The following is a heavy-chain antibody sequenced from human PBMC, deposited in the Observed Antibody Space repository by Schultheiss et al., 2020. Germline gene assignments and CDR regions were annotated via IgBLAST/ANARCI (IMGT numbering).Heavy chain of an antibody. V-gene: IGHV4-31*03. CDR3: ARGAVGASHVDY. CDR1: GGSISSGGYY. D-gene: IGHD1-26*01. J-gene: IGHJ4*03. Sequence: SQTLSLTCTVSGGSISSGGYYWSWIRQHPGKGLEWIGYIYYSGSAHYNPSLKSRVTISADTSKNQFSLKLSSVTAADTAVYYCARGAVGASHVDYWGQGTTVTVSS. CDR2: IYYSGSA.